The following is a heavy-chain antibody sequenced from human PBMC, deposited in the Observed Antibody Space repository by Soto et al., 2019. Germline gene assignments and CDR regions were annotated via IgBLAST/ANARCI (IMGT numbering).Heavy chain of an antibody. V-gene: IGHV1-69*13. Sequence: SVKVSCKASGGTFSSYAISWVRQAPGQGLEWMGGIIPIFGTANYAQKFQGRVTITADESTSTAYMELSSLRSEDTAVYYCARRRVVVIKSYYYYGMDVWGQGTTVTVSS. CDR3: ARRRVVVIKSYYYYGMDV. D-gene: IGHD3-22*01. J-gene: IGHJ6*02. CDR2: IIPIFGTA. CDR1: GGTFSSYA.